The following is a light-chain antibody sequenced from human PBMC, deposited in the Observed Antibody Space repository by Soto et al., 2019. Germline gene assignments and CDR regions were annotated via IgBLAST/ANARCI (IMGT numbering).Light chain of an antibody. J-gene: IGLJ1*01. CDR3: FSYAGSYTVV. CDR1: SSDVGGYSY. V-gene: IGLV2-11*01. CDR2: DVK. Sequence: QSALTQPRSVSGSPGQSVTISCTGTSSDVGGYSYVSWYQQHPGKAPKLMIYDVKTRPSGIPDRFSGSKSGNTASLTISGLQAEDEADYYCFSYAGSYTVVFGTGTKLTVL.